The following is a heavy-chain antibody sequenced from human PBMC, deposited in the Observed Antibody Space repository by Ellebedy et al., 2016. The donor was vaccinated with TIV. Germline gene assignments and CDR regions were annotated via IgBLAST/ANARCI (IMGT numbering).Heavy chain of an antibody. CDR1: GYTFTSYY. Sequence: ASVKVSCXASGYTFTSYYLHWVRPAPGQRLEWMGIINPIDGDTRYAQKFQVRVTMTRDTPPSRVYMELSSLRSDDAAVYYCARTPRIAARYPYEYWGQGTLVTVSS. V-gene: IGHV1-46*03. J-gene: IGHJ4*02. D-gene: IGHD6-6*01. CDR3: ARTPRIAARYPYEY. CDR2: INPIDGDT.